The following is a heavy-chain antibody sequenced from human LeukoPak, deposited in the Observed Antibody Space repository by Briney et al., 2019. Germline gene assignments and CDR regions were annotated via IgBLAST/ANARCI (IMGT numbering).Heavy chain of an antibody. CDR1: GGSISSYY. V-gene: IGHV4-4*07. CDR3: ARDRKLSGDILTGGHYYYYMDV. D-gene: IGHD3-9*01. Sequence: SETLSLTCTVSGGSISSYYWSWIRQPAGKGLEWIGRIYTSGSTNYNPSLKSRVTMSVDTSKNQFSLKLSSVTAADTAVYYCARDRKLSGDILTGGHYYYYMDVWGKGTTVTVSS. CDR2: IYTSGST. J-gene: IGHJ6*03.